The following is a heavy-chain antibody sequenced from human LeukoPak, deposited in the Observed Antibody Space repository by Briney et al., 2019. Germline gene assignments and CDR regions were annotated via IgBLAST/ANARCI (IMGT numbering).Heavy chain of an antibody. CDR3: ARQLPGLSAMDV. Sequence: SETLSLTCTVSGGSVSSRSYDWGWIRQPPGKGLEWIGTIYYSGTTYYNPSLKSRVTMSVDTSKSQFSLKMSSVTAAATAVFYCARQLPGLSAMDVWGQGTTVTVSS. V-gene: IGHV4-39*01. J-gene: IGHJ6*02. D-gene: IGHD2-15*01. CDR2: IYYSGTT. CDR1: GGSVSSRSYD.